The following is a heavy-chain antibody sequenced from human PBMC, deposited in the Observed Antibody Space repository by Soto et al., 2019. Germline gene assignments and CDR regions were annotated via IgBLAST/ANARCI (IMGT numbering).Heavy chain of an antibody. D-gene: IGHD3-22*01. V-gene: IGHV3-21*01. Sequence: GGSLRLSCAASGFTFSSYSMNWVRQAPGKGLEWVSSISSSSSYIYYADSVKSRFTISRGNAKNSLYLQMNSLRAEDTAVYYCAXLRLAPYYYDSSGYPDYWGQGTLVTVSS. J-gene: IGHJ4*02. CDR2: ISSSSSYI. CDR3: AXLRLAPYYYDSSGYPDY. CDR1: GFTFSSYS.